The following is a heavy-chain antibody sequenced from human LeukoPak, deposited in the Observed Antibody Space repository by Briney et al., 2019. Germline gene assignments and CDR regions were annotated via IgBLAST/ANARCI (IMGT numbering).Heavy chain of an antibody. Sequence: PSETLSLTCAVYGGSFSGYYWSWIRQPPGKGLEWIGEINHSGSTNYNPSLKSRVTISVDTSKNQFSLKLSSVTAADTAVYYCAMWFGELLGYYYMDVWGKGTTVTVSS. CDR3: AMWFGELLGYYYMDV. CDR2: INHSGST. D-gene: IGHD3-10*01. J-gene: IGHJ6*03. V-gene: IGHV4-34*01. CDR1: GGSFSGYY.